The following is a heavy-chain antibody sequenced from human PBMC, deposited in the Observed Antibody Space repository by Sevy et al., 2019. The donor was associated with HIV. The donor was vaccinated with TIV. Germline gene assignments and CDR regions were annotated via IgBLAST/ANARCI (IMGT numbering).Heavy chain of an antibody. CDR2: VSAYNGNT. J-gene: IGHJ6*02. CDR3: ARDSIPMVQGVIITPYYYGMDV. Sequence: ASVKVSCESSGYTFTNYGISWVRQAPGQGLEWMGWVSAYNGNTNYAQKLQGRVTMTTDTSTSTAYMELRGLRSDDTAVYYCARDSIPMVQGVIITPYYYGMDVWGQGTTVTVSS. V-gene: IGHV1-18*01. CDR1: GYTFTNYG. D-gene: IGHD3-10*01.